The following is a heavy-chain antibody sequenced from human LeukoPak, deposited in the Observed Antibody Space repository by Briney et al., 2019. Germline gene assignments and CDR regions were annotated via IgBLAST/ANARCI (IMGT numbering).Heavy chain of an antibody. CDR1: GFTFSSYA. CDR3: AREVEMATIGYFDY. D-gene: IGHD5-24*01. Sequence: GGSLRLSCAASGFTFSSYAMHWVRQAPGKGLEGVAVISYDGSNKYYADSVKGRFTISRDNSKNTLYLQMNSLRAEDTAVYYCAREVEMATIGYFDYWGQGTLVAVSS. J-gene: IGHJ4*02. CDR2: ISYDGSNK. V-gene: IGHV3-30*01.